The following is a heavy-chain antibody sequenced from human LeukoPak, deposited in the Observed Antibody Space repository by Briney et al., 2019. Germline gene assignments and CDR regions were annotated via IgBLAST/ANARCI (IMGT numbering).Heavy chain of an antibody. J-gene: IGHJ5*02. CDR1: GDSISSGGYY. V-gene: IGHV4-30-2*06. D-gene: IGHD2-15*01. CDR2: ISHSGST. CDR3: SREVVAPFVWFDP. Sequence: SETLSLTCTVSGDSISSGGYYWNWIRQSPGKGLEWIGYISHSGSTYYNPSLKSRVTISVDRSKNQFFLKLSSVTAADTAVYYCSREVVAPFVWFDPWGQGTLVTVSS.